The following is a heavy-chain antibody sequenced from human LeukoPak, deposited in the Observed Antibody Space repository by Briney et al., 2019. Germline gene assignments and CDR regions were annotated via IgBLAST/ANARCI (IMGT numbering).Heavy chain of an antibody. J-gene: IGHJ4*02. Sequence: GGSLRLSCAASGFTFSNYAMTWVRQAPGKGLEWVSLIYSGGSTYYADSVKGRFTISRDNAKKSLYLQMNSLRAEDTAVYYCARGKYDSSGYPLLGFDYWGQGTLVTVSS. CDR1: GFTFSNYA. CDR2: IYSGGST. CDR3: ARGKYDSSGYPLLGFDY. V-gene: IGHV3-66*01. D-gene: IGHD3-22*01.